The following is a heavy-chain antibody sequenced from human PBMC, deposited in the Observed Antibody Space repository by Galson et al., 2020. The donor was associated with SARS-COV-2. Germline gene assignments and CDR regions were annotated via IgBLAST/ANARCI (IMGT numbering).Heavy chain of an antibody. D-gene: IGHD1-7*01. CDR1: NYSISSHVY. J-gene: IGHJ4*02. CDR2: IHFSGNT. CDR3: ARYQLLFPFDY. V-gene: IGHV4-38-2*02. Sequence: ASETLSPTCTVSNYSISSHVYWGWVRQSPGRGLEWIGNIHFSGNTHYNPSLKRRVTISVDTSKNQFSLKLTSVTAADTAVYYCARYQLLFPFDYWGRGALVTVSS.